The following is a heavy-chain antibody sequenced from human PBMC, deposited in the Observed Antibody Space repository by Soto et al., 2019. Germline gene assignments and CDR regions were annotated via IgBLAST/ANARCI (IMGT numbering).Heavy chain of an antibody. CDR2: ISYDGSNK. D-gene: IGHD6-13*01. Sequence: GALRLSCAASGFTFSSYAMHWVRQAPGKGLEWVAVISYDGSNKYYADSVKGRFTISRDNSKNTLYLQMNSLRAEDTAVYYCATGIAAAGTDYWGQGTLVTVSS. CDR3: ATGIAAAGTDY. CDR1: GFTFSSYA. J-gene: IGHJ4*02. V-gene: IGHV3-30-3*01.